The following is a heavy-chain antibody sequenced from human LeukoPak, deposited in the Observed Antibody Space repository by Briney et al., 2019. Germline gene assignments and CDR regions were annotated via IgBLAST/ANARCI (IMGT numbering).Heavy chain of an antibody. V-gene: IGHV3-74*01. Sequence: GGSLRLSCAASGFTFSSYWMHWVRQAPGKGLVWVSRINSDGSSTSYADSVKGRFTISRDNSKNTLHLQMNSLRAEDTAIYYCAKDGKREPIRPSMIAVLRRPHYFDYWGQGTLVTVSS. D-gene: IGHD3-22*01. J-gene: IGHJ4*02. CDR3: AKDGKREPIRPSMIAVLRRPHYFDY. CDR1: GFTFSSYW. CDR2: INSDGSST.